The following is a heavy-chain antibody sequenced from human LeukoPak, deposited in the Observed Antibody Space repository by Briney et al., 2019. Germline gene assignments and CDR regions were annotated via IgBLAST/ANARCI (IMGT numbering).Heavy chain of an antibody. D-gene: IGHD5-12*01. Sequence: GGSLRLSCAASGFTFSSYGMHWVRQAPGKGLEWVAVIWYDGSNKYYADSVKGRFTIPRDNSKTTLYLQMNSLRAEDTAVYYCARDRLSIGATIRSHWFDPWGQGTLVTVSS. CDR3: ARDRLSIGATIRSHWFDP. CDR2: IWYDGSNK. J-gene: IGHJ5*02. CDR1: GFTFSSYG. V-gene: IGHV3-33*01.